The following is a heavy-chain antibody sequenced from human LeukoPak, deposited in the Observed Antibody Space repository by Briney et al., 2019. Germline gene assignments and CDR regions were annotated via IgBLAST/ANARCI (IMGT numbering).Heavy chain of an antibody. J-gene: IGHJ4*02. CDR2: IKQDGSEK. CDR1: GFTFSSYW. V-gene: IGHV3-7*01. CDR3: AREKAAAGSLGY. Sequence: PGGSLRLSCEASGFTFSSYWMSWVRQAPGKGLEWVANIKQDGSEKYYVDSVKGRFTISRDNAKNSLYLQMNSLRAEDTAVYYCAREKAAAGSLGYWGQGTLVTVSS. D-gene: IGHD6-13*01.